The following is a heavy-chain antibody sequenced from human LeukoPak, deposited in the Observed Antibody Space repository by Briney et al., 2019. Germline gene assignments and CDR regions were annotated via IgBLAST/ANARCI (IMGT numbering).Heavy chain of an antibody. V-gene: IGHV3-23*01. CDR3: AKNPLGGMVRGVQTDY. J-gene: IGHJ4*02. CDR2: ISGSGGRT. Sequence: SLSLSWAASASTFSSYSMSWVRQAPGEGLEWVSSISGSGGRTYYADSVKGRFTISRDNSKNTLYLQMNSLRSEDTAVYYCAKNPLGGMVRGVQTDYWGQGTLVTVSS. D-gene: IGHD3-10*01. CDR1: ASTFSSYS.